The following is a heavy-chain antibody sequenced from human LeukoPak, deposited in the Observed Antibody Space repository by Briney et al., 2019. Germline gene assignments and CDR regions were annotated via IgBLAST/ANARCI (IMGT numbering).Heavy chain of an antibody. CDR1: RFTFSSYA. CDR3: AKWNKRWLQLSFLDY. CDR2: ISGSGGST. J-gene: IGHJ4*02. D-gene: IGHD5-24*01. Sequence: GGSLRLSCAASRFTFSSYAMSWVRQAPGKGLEWVSAISGSGGSTYYADSVKGRFTISRDNSKNTLYLQMNSLRAEDTAVYYCAKWNKRWLQLSFLDYWGQGTRVTVSS. V-gene: IGHV3-23*01.